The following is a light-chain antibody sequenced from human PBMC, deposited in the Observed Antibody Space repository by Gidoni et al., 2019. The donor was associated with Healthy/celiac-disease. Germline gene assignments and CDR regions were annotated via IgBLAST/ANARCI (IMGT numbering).Light chain of an antibody. J-gene: IGKJ4*01. CDR3: QQYGRSPT. Sequence: EIVLTQSPGTLSLSPRERATLSCRASQSVSSSYLAWYQQKPGQAPRLLIYGASSRAPGIPDRFSGSGSGTDFTLTISRLETEDFAVYYCQQYGRSPTFGGGTKVEIK. V-gene: IGKV3-20*01. CDR1: QSVSSSY. CDR2: GAS.